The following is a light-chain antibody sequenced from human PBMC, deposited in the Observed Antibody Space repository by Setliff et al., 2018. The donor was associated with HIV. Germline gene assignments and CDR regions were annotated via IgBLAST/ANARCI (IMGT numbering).Light chain of an antibody. CDR1: SSDVDDNH. Sequence: SALAQPPSLSGSPGQSVTISCTGTSSDVDDNHVSWNQQYPGKPPKLMIYDVSMRPSGVPDRFSGSRSGYTASLTVSGLQADDEANYYGCAYAGRYTAVFGGGTKVTGL. J-gene: IGLJ2*01. CDR2: DVS. V-gene: IGLV2-11*01. CDR3: CAYAGRYTAV.